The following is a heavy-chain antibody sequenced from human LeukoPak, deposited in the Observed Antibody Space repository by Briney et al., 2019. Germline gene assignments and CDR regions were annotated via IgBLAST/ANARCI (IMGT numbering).Heavy chain of an antibody. J-gene: IGHJ3*02. Sequence: ASVKVSCKASGGTFSSYAISWVRQAPGQGLEWMGRIIPILGTANYAQNFQGRVPINTDQPKSTAYMELSSLRSEDTAVYYCARARITMIVVVSQDAFDIWGQGTMVTVSS. CDR2: IIPILGTA. CDR1: GGTFSSYA. D-gene: IGHD3-22*01. V-gene: IGHV1-69*05. CDR3: ARARITMIVVVSQDAFDI.